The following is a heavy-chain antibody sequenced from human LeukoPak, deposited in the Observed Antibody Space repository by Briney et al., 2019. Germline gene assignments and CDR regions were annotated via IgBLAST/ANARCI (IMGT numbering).Heavy chain of an antibody. J-gene: IGHJ3*02. Sequence: PSETLSLTCSVSGYSISSGYYWGWIRQPPGKGLEWIGTIYHSGSTYYNPSLKSRVTISVDTSKNQFSLKLSSVTAVDTAVYYCARWYGSGSYKDLDAFDIWGQGTMVTVSS. CDR1: GYSISSGYY. D-gene: IGHD3-10*01. CDR3: ARWYGSGSYKDLDAFDI. V-gene: IGHV4-38-2*02. CDR2: IYHSGST.